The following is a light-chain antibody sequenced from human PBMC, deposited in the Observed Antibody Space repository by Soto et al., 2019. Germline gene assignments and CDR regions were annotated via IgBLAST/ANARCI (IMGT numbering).Light chain of an antibody. Sequence: QLVLTQSPSASASLGASVKLTCTLSSGHNTYAVAWHQQQPEKGPRFLMKVNSDGSHNKGDGIPERFSGSSSGTERYLTISSLQSEDEADYYCQTCGIGIQVFGGGTKLTVL. CDR1: SGHNTYA. V-gene: IGLV4-69*01. J-gene: IGLJ2*01. CDR2: VNSDGSH. CDR3: QTCGIGIQV.